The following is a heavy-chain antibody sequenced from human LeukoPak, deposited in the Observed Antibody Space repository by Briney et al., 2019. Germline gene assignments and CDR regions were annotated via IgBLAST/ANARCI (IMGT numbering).Heavy chain of an antibody. Sequence: GGSLRLSCAASGFTFSSYAMSWVRQAPGKGLEWVSAISGSGGSTYYADSVKGRFTISRDNAKNSLYLQMNSLRAEDTAVYYCARVRYYYDSSDWGQGTLVTVSS. CDR1: GFTFSSYA. J-gene: IGHJ4*02. CDR2: ISGSGGST. CDR3: ARVRYYYDSSD. D-gene: IGHD3-22*01. V-gene: IGHV3-23*01.